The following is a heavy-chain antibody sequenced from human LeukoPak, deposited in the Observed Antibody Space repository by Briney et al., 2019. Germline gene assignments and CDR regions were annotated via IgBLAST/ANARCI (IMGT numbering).Heavy chain of an antibody. D-gene: IGHD4-11*01. Sequence: ASVSVSFTASVYTFTIHDINWVRQAPGQGGEGMGWMNPNSGNTGYAQKFQGRVTITRNTSISTAYMELSSLRSEDTAVYYCARGPAYSNYGAYYYYYMDVWGKGTTVTVSS. CDR1: VYTFTIHD. J-gene: IGHJ6*03. CDR3: ARGPAYSNYGAYYYYYMDV. V-gene: IGHV1-8*01. CDR2: MNPNSGNT.